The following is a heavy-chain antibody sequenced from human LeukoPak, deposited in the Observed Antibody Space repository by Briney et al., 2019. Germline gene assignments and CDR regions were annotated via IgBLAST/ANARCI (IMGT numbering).Heavy chain of an antibody. J-gene: IGHJ4*02. Sequence: SETLSLTCTVSGYSISSGYYWGWIRQPPGKGLEWIGSIYYSGSTYYNPSLKSRVTISVDTSKNQFSLKLSSVTAADTAVYYCARGGGYSSHYWGQGTLVTVSS. CDR3: ARGGGYSSHY. V-gene: IGHV4-38-2*02. CDR1: GYSISSGYY. D-gene: IGHD4-11*01. CDR2: IYYSGST.